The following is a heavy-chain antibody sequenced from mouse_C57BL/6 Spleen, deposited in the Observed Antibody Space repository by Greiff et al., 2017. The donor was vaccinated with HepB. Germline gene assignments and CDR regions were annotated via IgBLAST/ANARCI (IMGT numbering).Heavy chain of an antibody. Sequence: EVKVVDSGGGLVKPGGSLKLSCAASGFTFSSYAMSWVRQTPEKRLEWVATISDGGSYTYYPDNVKGRFTISRDNAKNNLYLQMSHLKSEDTAMYYCASRNWFAYWGQGTLVTVSA. CDR3: ASRNWFAY. V-gene: IGHV5-4*03. CDR1: GFTFSSYA. J-gene: IGHJ3*01. CDR2: ISDGGSYT.